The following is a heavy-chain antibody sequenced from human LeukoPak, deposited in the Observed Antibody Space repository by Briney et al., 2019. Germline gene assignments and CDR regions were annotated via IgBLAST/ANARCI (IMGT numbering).Heavy chain of an antibody. CDR2: IYYSGST. D-gene: IGHD6-13*01. CDR1: GGSISSSSYY. CDR3: ARPTQQLAGAFDI. V-gene: IGHV4-39*01. J-gene: IGHJ3*02. Sequence: PSETLSLTCTVSGGSISSSSYYWGWIRQPPGKGLEWIGSIYYSGSTYYNPSLKSRVTISVDTSKNQFSLKLSSVTAADTAVYCCARPTQQLAGAFDIWGQGTMVTVSS.